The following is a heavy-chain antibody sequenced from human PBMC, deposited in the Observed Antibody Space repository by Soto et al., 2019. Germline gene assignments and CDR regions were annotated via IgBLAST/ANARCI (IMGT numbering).Heavy chain of an antibody. D-gene: IGHD4-4*01. CDR1: GFSLSTSGVG. CDR3: AHRSNGTMTTVTDAFDI. Sequence: SGPTLVKPTQTLTLTCTFSGFSLSTSGVGVGWIRQPPGKALEWLALIYWDDDKRYSPSLKSRLTITKDTSKNQVVLTMTNMDPVDTATYYCAHRSNGTMTTVTDAFDIWGQGTMVTVSS. J-gene: IGHJ3*02. V-gene: IGHV2-5*02. CDR2: IYWDDDK.